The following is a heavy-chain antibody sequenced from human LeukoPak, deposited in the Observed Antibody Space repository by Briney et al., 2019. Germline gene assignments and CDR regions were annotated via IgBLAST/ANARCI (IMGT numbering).Heavy chain of an antibody. Sequence: ASVKVSCKASGYTFTSYDINWVRQATGQGLEWMGWMNPNSGNTGYAQRFQGRVTITADKSTSTAYMELSSLRSEDTAVYYCASPRTPPSSSWYIDWFDPWGQGTLVTVSS. J-gene: IGHJ5*02. CDR2: MNPNSGNT. CDR1: GYTFTSYD. CDR3: ASPRTPPSSSWYIDWFDP. V-gene: IGHV1-8*01. D-gene: IGHD6-13*01.